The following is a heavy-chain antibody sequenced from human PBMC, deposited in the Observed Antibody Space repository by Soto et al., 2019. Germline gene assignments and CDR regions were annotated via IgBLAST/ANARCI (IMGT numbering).Heavy chain of an antibody. D-gene: IGHD4-17*01. J-gene: IGHJ5*02. CDR1: GYSGSDGYY. CDR3: ARGLYGDYGWFDP. V-gene: IGHV4-61*08. Sequence: PSETLSLTCAVSGYSGSDGYYWSWIRQPPGKGLEWIGYIYYSGSTNYNPSLKSRVTISVDTSKNQFSLKLSSVAAADTAVYYCARGLYGDYGWFDPWGQGTLVTVSS. CDR2: IYYSGST.